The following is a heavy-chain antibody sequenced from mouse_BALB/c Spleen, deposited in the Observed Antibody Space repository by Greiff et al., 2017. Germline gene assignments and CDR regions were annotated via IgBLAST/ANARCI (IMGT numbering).Heavy chain of an antibody. D-gene: IGHD1-1*01. CDR1: GYTFSSYW. CDR2: ILPGSGST. Sequence: QLVESGAELMKPGASVKISCKATGYTFSSYWIEWVKQRPGHGLEWIGEILPGSGSTNYNEKFKGKATFTADTSSNTAYMQLSSLTSEDSAVYYCAARGGYYGPMDYWGQGTSVTVSS. CDR3: AARGGYYGPMDY. J-gene: IGHJ4*01. V-gene: IGHV1-9*01.